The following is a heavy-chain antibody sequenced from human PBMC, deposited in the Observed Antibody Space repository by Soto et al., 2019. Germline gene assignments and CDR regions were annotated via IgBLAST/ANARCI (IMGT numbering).Heavy chain of an antibody. CDR1: GYSFTNYW. V-gene: IGHV5-51*01. Sequence: GESLKISCTGSGYSFTNYWIGWVRQMPGKGLEWMGIIYPGDSDTRYSPSFQGQVIISVDQSISTAYLQWSSLQASDTAMYYCARQDYNYAYFDFWGQGTLVTVSS. J-gene: IGHJ4*02. CDR3: ARQDYNYAYFDF. D-gene: IGHD5-18*01. CDR2: IYPGDSDT.